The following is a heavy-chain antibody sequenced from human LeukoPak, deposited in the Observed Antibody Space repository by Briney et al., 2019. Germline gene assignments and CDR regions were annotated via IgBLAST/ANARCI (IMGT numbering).Heavy chain of an antibody. J-gene: IGHJ6*02. CDR1: GGTFSSYT. CDR2: IIPILGIA. V-gene: IGHV1-69*02. Sequence: GASVKVSCKASGGTFSSYTISWVRQAPGQGFEWMGRIIPILGIANYAQKFQGRVTITADKSTSTAYMELSSLRSEDTAVYYCASGGGYSYGYIYYYYGMDVWGQGTTVTVSS. D-gene: IGHD5-18*01. CDR3: ASGGGYSYGYIYYYYGMDV.